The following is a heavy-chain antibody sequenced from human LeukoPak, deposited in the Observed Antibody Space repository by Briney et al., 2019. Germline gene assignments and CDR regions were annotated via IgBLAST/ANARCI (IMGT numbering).Heavy chain of an antibody. CDR1: GGSISSYY. CDR2: IYYSGST. Sequence: PSETLSLTCTVSGGSISSYYWSWIRQLPGKGLERIGYIYYSGSTNYNPSLKSRVTISVDTSKNQFSLKLSSVTAADTAVYYCARHFTDDAFDIWGQGTMVTVSS. V-gene: IGHV4-59*01. D-gene: IGHD2-8*02. J-gene: IGHJ3*02. CDR3: ARHFTDDAFDI.